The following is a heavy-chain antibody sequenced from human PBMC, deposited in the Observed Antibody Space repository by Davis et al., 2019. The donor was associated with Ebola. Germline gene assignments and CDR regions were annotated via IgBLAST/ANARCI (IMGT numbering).Heavy chain of an antibody. CDR3: ARGVRITMVQGAHYYYYYGMDV. CDR1: GGSLQDYF. Sequence: SETLSLTCAVYGGSLQDYFWSWIRQPPGKGLEWIGEINHSGSTNYNPSLKSRVTISVDTSKNQFSLKLSSVTAADTAVYYCARGVRITMVQGAHYYYYYGMDVWGQGTTVTVSS. J-gene: IGHJ6*02. D-gene: IGHD3-10*01. CDR2: INHSGST. V-gene: IGHV4-34*01.